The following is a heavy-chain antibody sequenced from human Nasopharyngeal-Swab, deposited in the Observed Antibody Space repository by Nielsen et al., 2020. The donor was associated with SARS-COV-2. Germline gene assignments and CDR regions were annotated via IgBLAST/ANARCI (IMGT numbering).Heavy chain of an antibody. V-gene: IGHV3-73*01. J-gene: IGHJ4*02. CDR2: IRSKANSYAT. Sequence: WIRQPPGKGLEWVGRIRSKANSYATAYAASVKDRFTISRDDSKNTAYLQMNSLKTEDTAVYYCTSEGSYYYGSADYWGQGTLVTVSS. D-gene: IGHD3-10*01. CDR3: TSEGSYYYGSADY.